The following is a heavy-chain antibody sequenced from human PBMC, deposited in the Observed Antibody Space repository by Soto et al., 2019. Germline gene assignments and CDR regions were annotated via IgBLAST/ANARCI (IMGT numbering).Heavy chain of an antibody. Sequence: SETLSLTCTVSGGSINNDYWSWLRQAPEQGLEWIAFIHSSGSTNYSPSLKSRATISLDTSKNQLSLNLRSVTTADTATYYCARGGASSKYFDSWGQGTLVIVSS. J-gene: IGHJ4*02. CDR1: GGSINNDY. V-gene: IGHV4-59*01. CDR2: IHSSGST. D-gene: IGHD2-2*01. CDR3: ARGGASSKYFDS.